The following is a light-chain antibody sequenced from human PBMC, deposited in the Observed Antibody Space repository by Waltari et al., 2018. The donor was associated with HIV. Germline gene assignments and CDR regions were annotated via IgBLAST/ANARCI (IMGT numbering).Light chain of an antibody. CDR3: QQYYSTPPT. Sequence: DIVMTQSPHSLALSMGERSTINCKSSQSIFYSSKKPNFLAWYQQKPGQSHKVLIYWASTRASGVPDRFSGSGSRTDFTLSISSLQSEDVAVYFCQQYYSTPPTFGQGTRVEIK. J-gene: IGKJ1*01. CDR2: WAS. V-gene: IGKV4-1*01. CDR1: QSIFYSSKKPNF.